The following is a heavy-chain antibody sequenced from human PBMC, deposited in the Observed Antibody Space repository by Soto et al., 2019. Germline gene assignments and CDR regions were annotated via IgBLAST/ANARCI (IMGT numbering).Heavy chain of an antibody. Sequence: ASVKVSCKASGYTFTGYYMHWVRQAPGQGLEWMGWINPNSGGTNYAQKFQGRVTMTRDTSISTAYMELSRLRSDDTAVYYCASWRLTGTTNYYYYGMDVWGQGTTVTVSS. V-gene: IGHV1-2*02. CDR1: GYTFTGYY. CDR3: ASWRLTGTTNYYYYGMDV. J-gene: IGHJ6*02. CDR2: INPNSGGT. D-gene: IGHD1-7*01.